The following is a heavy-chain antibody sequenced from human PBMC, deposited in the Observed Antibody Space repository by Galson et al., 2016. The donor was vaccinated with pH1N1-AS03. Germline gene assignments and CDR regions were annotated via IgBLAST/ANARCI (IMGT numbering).Heavy chain of an antibody. J-gene: IGHJ4*02. CDR2: IYWDGEK. D-gene: IGHD2/OR15-2a*01. CDR3: TRSRYYNTNLYYFDY. V-gene: IGHV2-5*02. Sequence: PALVKPTQTLTLTCAFSGFSLATSGVGVGWIRQPPGKALEWLALIYWDGEKLYNPSLKSRLTVTKDTSKNLVVLTLTDMDPVDTATYFCTRSRYYNTNLYYFDYWGQGTLVTVSS. CDR1: GFSLATSGVG.